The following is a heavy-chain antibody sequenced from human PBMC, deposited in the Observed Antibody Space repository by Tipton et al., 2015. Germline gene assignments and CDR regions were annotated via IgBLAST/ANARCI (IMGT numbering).Heavy chain of an antibody. CDR1: GGSVTTDGYY. J-gene: IGHJ4*02. CDR2: TSHSGGT. CDR3: ARARGRHGGLFDS. V-gene: IGHV4-31*01. D-gene: IGHD4-23*01. Sequence: LRLSCTVSGGSVTTDGYYWSWVRQRPEKGLEWIGYTSHSGGTFYNPSLRSPFAISLDTSQNQFSLEVRSVTAADTAVYYCARARGRHGGLFDSWGQGTLVTVSS.